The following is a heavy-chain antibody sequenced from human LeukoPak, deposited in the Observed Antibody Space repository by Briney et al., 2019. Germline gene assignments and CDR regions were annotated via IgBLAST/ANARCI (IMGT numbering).Heavy chain of an antibody. V-gene: IGHV3-30*02. CDR2: IRYDGSNK. Sequence: GGSLRLSCAASGFTFSTYGMHWVRQAPGKGLEWLAFIRYDGSNKYYADSVKGRFTISRDNSKNTLYLLMNSLRAEDTAVYYCAKDNLGYSSSSFPDYWGQGTLVTVSS. J-gene: IGHJ4*02. CDR3: AKDNLGYSSSSFPDY. D-gene: IGHD6-6*01. CDR1: GFTFSTYG.